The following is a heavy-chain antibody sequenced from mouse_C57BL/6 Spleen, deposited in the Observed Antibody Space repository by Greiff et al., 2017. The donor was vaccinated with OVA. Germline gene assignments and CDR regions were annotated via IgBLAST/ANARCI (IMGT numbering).Heavy chain of an antibody. CDR1: GYTFTSYW. CDR2: IDPSDSYT. Sequence: QVQLQQPGAELVRPGTSVKLSCKASGYTFTSYWMHWVKQRPGQGLEWIGVIDPSDSYTYYNQKFKGKATLTVDTSSSTAYMQLSSLTSEASAVYYCARSVTTASLYAMDYWGQGTSVTVSS. D-gene: IGHD1-2*01. V-gene: IGHV1-59*01. J-gene: IGHJ4*01. CDR3: ARSVTTASLYAMDY.